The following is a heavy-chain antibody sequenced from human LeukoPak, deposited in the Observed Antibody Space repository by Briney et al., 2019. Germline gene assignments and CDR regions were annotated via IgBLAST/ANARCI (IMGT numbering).Heavy chain of an antibody. V-gene: IGHV3-33*06. CDR1: GFTFSSYG. J-gene: IGHJ4*02. CDR2: IWYDGSNK. Sequence: GGSLRLSCAASGFTFSSYGMPWVRQAPGKGLEWVAVIWYDGSNKYYAASVKGRFTISRDNSKNTLYLQMNSLRADDTAVYYCAKAVEGAFDYWGQGTLVTVSS. D-gene: IGHD6-19*01. CDR3: AKAVEGAFDY.